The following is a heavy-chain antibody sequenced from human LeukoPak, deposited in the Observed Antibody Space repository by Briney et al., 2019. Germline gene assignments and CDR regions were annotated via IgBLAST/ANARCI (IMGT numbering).Heavy chain of an antibody. D-gene: IGHD2-2*01. J-gene: IGHJ6*03. CDR3: ARDAAAARNLRGGGYMDV. V-gene: IGHV4-38-2*02. CDR2: IYHSGST. Sequence: SETLSLTCTVSGYSISSGYYWGWIRQPPGQGLEWIGSIYHSGSTYYNPSLKSRVTISVDTSKNQFSLKLSSVTAADTAVYYCARDAAAARNLRGGGYMDVWGKGTTVTVSS. CDR1: GYSISSGYY.